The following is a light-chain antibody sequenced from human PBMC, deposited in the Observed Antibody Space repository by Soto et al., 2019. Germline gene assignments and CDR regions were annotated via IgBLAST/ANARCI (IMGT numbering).Light chain of an antibody. CDR1: QSLSASQ. Sequence: EIVLTQSPGTLSLSPGERATLSCRASQSLSASQLAWYQQKPGQAPRLLIFDASSRATGIPDRFSGSGSGTDFTLTISRLEPEDFALYYCQQYGGSPRTFGQGTKVDIK. CDR2: DAS. V-gene: IGKV3-20*01. J-gene: IGKJ1*01. CDR3: QQYGGSPRT.